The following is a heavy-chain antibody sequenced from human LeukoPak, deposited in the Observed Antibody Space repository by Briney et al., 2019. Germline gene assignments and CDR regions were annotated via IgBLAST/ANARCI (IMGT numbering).Heavy chain of an antibody. CDR2: IIPIFGTA. J-gene: IGHJ4*02. Sequence: ASVKVSCKASGGTFSSYAISWVRQAPGQGLEWMGGIIPIFGTANYARKFQGRVTITADKSTSTAYMELSSLRSEDTAVYYCARMFPRGYSYGHFDYWGQGTLVTVSS. V-gene: IGHV1-69*06. D-gene: IGHD5-18*01. CDR3: ARMFPRGYSYGHFDY. CDR1: GGTFSSYA.